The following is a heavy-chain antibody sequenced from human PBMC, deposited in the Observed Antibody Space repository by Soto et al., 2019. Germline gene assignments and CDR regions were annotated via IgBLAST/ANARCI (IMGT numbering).Heavy chain of an antibody. CDR3: ARTTAVPNTLRSRYFFDY. CDR1: GGSVSDKAYY. Sequence: SETLSLTCSVSGGSVSDKAYYWSWIRQPPGKRLEWIGYVYYSGTTNYNPSLKSRVTISVDLSKNRFSLRLSSVTTADTALYYCARTTAVPNTLRSRYFFDYWGQGTLVTVSS. CDR2: VYYSGTT. V-gene: IGHV4-61*08. J-gene: IGHJ4*02. D-gene: IGHD4-17*01.